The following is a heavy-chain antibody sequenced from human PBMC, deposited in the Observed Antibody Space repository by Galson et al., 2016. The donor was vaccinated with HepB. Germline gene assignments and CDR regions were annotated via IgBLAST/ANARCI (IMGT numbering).Heavy chain of an antibody. CDR3: AKSSSGATPRPNFDY. CDR2: LSGSGGST. D-gene: IGHD1-26*01. J-gene: IGHJ4*02. CDR1: GFIVSSNY. Sequence: SLRLSCAASGFIVSSNYMTWVRQAPGKGLEWVSALSGSGGSTYYADSVKGRFTISRDNSKSTLYLQMNSLRAEDTAVYYCAKSSSGATPRPNFDYWGQGTLVTVSS. V-gene: IGHV3-23*01.